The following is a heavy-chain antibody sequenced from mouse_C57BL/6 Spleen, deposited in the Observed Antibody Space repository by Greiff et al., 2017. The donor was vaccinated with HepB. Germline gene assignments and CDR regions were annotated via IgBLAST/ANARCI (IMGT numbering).Heavy chain of an antibody. V-gene: IGHV1-80*01. J-gene: IGHJ2*01. Sequence: QVHVKQSGAELVKPGASVKISCKASGYAFSSYWMNWVKQRPGKGLEWIGQIYPGDGDTNYNGKFKGKATLTADKSSSTAYMQLSSLTSEDSAVYFCARSGGNYSFDYWGQGTTLTVSS. CDR1: GYAFSSYW. CDR3: ARSGGNYSFDY. D-gene: IGHD2-1*01. CDR2: IYPGDGDT.